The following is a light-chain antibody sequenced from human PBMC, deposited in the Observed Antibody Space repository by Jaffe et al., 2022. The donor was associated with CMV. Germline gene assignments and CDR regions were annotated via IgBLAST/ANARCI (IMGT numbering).Light chain of an antibody. CDR3: GTWDGSLSAV. CDR1: SSNIGSNY. Sequence: QSVLTQPPSVSAAPGQRVTISCSGSSSNIGSNYVSWYQQLPGTAPKLLISENDKRPSEIPDRFSASKSGTSATLAIAGLQPGDEATYYCGTWDGSLSAVFGGGTKLTVL. V-gene: IGLV1-51*02. CDR2: END. J-gene: IGLJ2*01.